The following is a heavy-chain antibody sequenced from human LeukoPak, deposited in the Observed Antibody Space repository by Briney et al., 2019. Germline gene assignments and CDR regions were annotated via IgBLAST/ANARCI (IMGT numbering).Heavy chain of an antibody. CDR1: GGSFSGYY. CDR2: INHSGST. Sequence: SETLSLTCAVYGGSFSGYYWSWIRQPPGKGLEWIGEINHSGSTNYNPSLKSRVTISVDTSKNQFSLKVSSVTAADTAVYYCARRGYSYGSDYWGQGTLVTVSP. V-gene: IGHV4-34*01. J-gene: IGHJ4*02. D-gene: IGHD5-18*01. CDR3: ARRGYSYGSDY.